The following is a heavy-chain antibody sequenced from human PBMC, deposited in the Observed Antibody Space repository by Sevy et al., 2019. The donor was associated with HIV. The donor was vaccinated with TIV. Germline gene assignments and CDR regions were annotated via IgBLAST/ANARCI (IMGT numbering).Heavy chain of an antibody. D-gene: IGHD6-19*01. V-gene: IGHV3-66*02. Sequence: GGSLRLSCAISRFTVNDKYIIWVRQAPGKGLEWVSVIYSSGSTYYAYSAKGRFTISRDNSKNTVDLQMNSVRAEDTAVYYCVSLFLSYRSGWSYFDYWGHGTLVTVSS. CDR2: IYSSGST. CDR3: VSLFLSYRSGWSYFDY. CDR1: RFTVNDKY. J-gene: IGHJ4*01.